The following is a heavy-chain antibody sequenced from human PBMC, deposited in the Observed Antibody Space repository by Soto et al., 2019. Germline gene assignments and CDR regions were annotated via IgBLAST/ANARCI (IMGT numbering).Heavy chain of an antibody. D-gene: IGHD3-22*01. J-gene: IGHJ4*02. CDR1: GFTFSSYA. CDR2: ISYDGSNK. CDR3: ARDPVYYDSSGYLDY. V-gene: IGHV3-30-3*01. Sequence: GGSLRLSCAASGFTFSSYAMHWVRQAPGKGLEWVAVISYDGSNKYYADSVKGRFTISRDNSKNTLYLQMNSLRAEDTAVYYCARDPVYYDSSGYLDYWGQGTLVTVSS.